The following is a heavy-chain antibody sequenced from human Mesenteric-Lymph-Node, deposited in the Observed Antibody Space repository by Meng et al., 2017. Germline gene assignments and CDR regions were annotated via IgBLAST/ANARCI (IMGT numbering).Heavy chain of an antibody. Sequence: GQLQQWGAGLLQPSETLSLPCAVYGGSFSGYYWNWIRQPPGKGLEWIGEVYHRGDTNYNPSLKSRVVISVDRSKNQFSLNLSSVTAADTAVYYCGRDQGRQLINHWGQGTLVTVSS. V-gene: IGHV4-34*01. CDR1: GGSFSGYY. J-gene: IGHJ4*02. CDR2: VYHRGDT. D-gene: IGHD1-1*01. CDR3: GRDQGRQLINH.